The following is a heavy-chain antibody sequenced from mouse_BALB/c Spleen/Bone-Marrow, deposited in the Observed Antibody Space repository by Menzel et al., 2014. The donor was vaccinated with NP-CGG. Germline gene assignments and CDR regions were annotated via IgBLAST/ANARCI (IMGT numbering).Heavy chain of an antibody. CDR2: XDPANGNT. CDR1: GFNIKDTY. Sequence: EVMLVESGAELVKPGASVKLFCTAPGFNIKDTYMHWVKQRPEQGLEWIGRXDPANGNTKYDPQFQGKATITADTSSNTAYLQLSSLTSEDTAVYYCARGELGRAWFAYWGQGTLVTVSA. V-gene: IGHV14-3*02. J-gene: IGHJ3*01. CDR3: ARGELGRAWFAY. D-gene: IGHD4-1*01.